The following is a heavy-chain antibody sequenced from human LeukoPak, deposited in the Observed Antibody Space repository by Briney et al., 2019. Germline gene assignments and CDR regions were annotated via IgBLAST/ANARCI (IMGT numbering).Heavy chain of an antibody. D-gene: IGHD1-26*01. CDR1: GGSFSGYY. Sequence: SETLSLTCAVYGGSFSGYYWSWIRQPPGKGLEWIGEINHSGSTNYNPSLKSRVTISVDTSKNQFSLKLSSVTAADTAVYYCARSRHVGATTAVPYYFDYWGQGTLVTVSS. V-gene: IGHV4-34*01. CDR3: ARSRHVGATTAVPYYFDY. J-gene: IGHJ4*02. CDR2: INHSGST.